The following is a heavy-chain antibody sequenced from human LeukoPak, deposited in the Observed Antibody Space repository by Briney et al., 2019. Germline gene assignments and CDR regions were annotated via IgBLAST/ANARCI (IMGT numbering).Heavy chain of an antibody. CDR3: ARVQNNYYFDY. D-gene: IGHD1-20*01. V-gene: IGHV3-21*01. J-gene: IGHJ4*02. Sequence: KPGGSLRLSCAASGFTFSSYSMNWVRQAPGKGLEWVSSISSGSSYIFYADSVKGRFTISRDNAKNSLYLQMNSLRAEDTAVYYCARVQNNYYFDYWGQGTLVTVPS. CDR2: ISSGSSYI. CDR1: GFTFSSYS.